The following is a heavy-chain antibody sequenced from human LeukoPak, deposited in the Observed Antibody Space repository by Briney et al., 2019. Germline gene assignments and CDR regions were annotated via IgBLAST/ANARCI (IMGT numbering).Heavy chain of an antibody. V-gene: IGHV3-30-3*01. J-gene: IGHJ3*02. CDR2: ISYDGNKK. Sequence: GGSLRLSCTASGFTFSNFVMHWVRQPPGEGLQWVTEISYDGNKKTYVDSVKGRFTISRDNSKNTLYLQMNSLRDEDTAVYYCARGAQKILSFGEYPSDAFDIWGQGIMVSVSS. CDR1: GFTFSNFV. D-gene: IGHD3-10*01. CDR3: ARGAQKILSFGEYPSDAFDI.